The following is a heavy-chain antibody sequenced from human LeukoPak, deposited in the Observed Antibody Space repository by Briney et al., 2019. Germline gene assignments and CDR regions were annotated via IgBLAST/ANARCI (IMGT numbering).Heavy chain of an antibody. V-gene: IGHV1-46*02. D-gene: IGHD6-19*01. CDR2: INPNGGST. CDR3: ARQGTYSSAIGMGY. J-gene: IGHJ4*02. Sequence: ASVKVSCKASGYTFNNHYMYWVRQAPGQGLEWMGVINPNGGSTSYAQKFQSRVTMTRDTSTRTVYMEVNSLRSEDTAVYYCARQGTYSSAIGMGYWGQGTLVTVSS. CDR1: GYTFNNHY.